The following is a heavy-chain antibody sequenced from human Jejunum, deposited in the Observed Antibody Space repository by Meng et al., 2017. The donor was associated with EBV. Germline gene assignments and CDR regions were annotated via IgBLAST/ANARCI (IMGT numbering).Heavy chain of an antibody. CDR1: GYTFTSYG. CDR3: ARDGPDYGNYINFDY. D-gene: IGHD4-11*01. CDR2: ISAYNGKT. V-gene: IGHV1-18*01. J-gene: IGHJ4*02. Sequence: QVQLVQSGAEVKKPGASVKVSCKAYGYTFTSYGISWVRQAPGQGLEWMAWISAYNGKTNYAQNLQGRVTLTTDTSTTTTYMELRSLRSDDTAVYYCARDGPDYGNYINFDYWGQGTLVTVSS.